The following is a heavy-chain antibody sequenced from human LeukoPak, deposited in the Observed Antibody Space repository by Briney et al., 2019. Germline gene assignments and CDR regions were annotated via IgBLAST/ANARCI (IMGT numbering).Heavy chain of an antibody. V-gene: IGHV3-66*02. CDR1: GFVDSDNY. CDR2: IYTSGIT. Sequence: GGSLRLSCAASGFVDSDNYMSWVRQAPGQGLEWVSLIYTSGITKYTDSVKGRFTISRDNAKNTLYLQMNTLSAEDTAVYYCVGYYVGKFDYWGQGTLVTVSS. CDR3: VGYYVGKFDY. D-gene: IGHD3-16*01. J-gene: IGHJ4*02.